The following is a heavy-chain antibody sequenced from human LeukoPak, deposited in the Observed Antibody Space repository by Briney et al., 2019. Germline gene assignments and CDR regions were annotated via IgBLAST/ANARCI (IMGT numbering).Heavy chain of an antibody. Sequence: SETLSLTCTVSGGSISSSSYYWGWIRQPPGKGLEWIGSIYYSGSTYYNPSLKSRVTISVDTSKNQFSLKLSSVTAADTAVYYCARDASGSGGNWFDPWGQGTLVTVSS. CDR3: ARDASGSGGNWFDP. V-gene: IGHV4-39*07. CDR1: GGSISSSSYY. CDR2: IYYSGST. J-gene: IGHJ5*02. D-gene: IGHD3-10*01.